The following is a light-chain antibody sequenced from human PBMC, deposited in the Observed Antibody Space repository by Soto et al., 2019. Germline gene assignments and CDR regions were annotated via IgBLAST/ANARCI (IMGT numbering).Light chain of an antibody. Sequence: DIQMTQSHSSLSASVGDRVTITCRASQDISNYLNWYQQRPGKAPKLLIYDASNLERGVPSRFSGTRSGTHFTFAITSLQPEDVATYYCQQSDSLPITFGQGTRLEI. J-gene: IGKJ5*01. CDR3: QQSDSLPIT. V-gene: IGKV1-33*01. CDR2: DAS. CDR1: QDISNY.